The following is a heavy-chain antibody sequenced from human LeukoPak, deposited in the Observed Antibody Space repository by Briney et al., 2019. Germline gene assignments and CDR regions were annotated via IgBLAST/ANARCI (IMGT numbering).Heavy chain of an antibody. CDR1: GFTFSSYG. Sequence: PGGSLRLSCAASGFTFSSYGMHWVRQAPGKGLEWVAVIWYDGSNKYYADSVKGRFTISRDNSKNTLYLQMSSLRAEDTAVYYCAREYYYDSSGYYSTLTDDAFDIWGQGTMVTVSS. CDR2: IWYDGSNK. CDR3: AREYYYDSSGYYSTLTDDAFDI. D-gene: IGHD3-22*01. V-gene: IGHV3-33*01. J-gene: IGHJ3*02.